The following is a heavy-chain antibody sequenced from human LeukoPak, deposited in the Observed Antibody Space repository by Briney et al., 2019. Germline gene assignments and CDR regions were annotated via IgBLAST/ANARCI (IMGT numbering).Heavy chain of an antibody. J-gene: IGHJ4*02. V-gene: IGHV3-48*04. Sequence: GGSLRLSCAASGFTFSSYSMNWVRQAPGKGLEWVSYISSSSSTIYYADSVKGRFTISRDNAKNSLYLQMNSLRAEDTAVYYCAKSYCSSTSCYQGSDYWGQGTLVTVSS. CDR1: GFTFSSYS. D-gene: IGHD2-2*01. CDR3: AKSYCSSTSCYQGSDY. CDR2: ISSSSSTI.